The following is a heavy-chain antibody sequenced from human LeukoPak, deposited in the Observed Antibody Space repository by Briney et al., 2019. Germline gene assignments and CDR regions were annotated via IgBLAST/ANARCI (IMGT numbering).Heavy chain of an antibody. V-gene: IGHV4-39*01. CDR1: GGSISSSSYY. CDR3: ARHVLGYCSSTSCSSGNFDY. CDR2: IYYSGST. D-gene: IGHD2-2*01. Sequence: SERLSLTCTVSGGSISSSSYYWGWIRQPPGKGLEWIGTIYYSGSTYYNPSLKSRVTISVDTSKNQFSLKLSSVTAADTAVYYCARHVLGYCSSTSCSSGNFDYWGQGTLVTVSS. J-gene: IGHJ4*02.